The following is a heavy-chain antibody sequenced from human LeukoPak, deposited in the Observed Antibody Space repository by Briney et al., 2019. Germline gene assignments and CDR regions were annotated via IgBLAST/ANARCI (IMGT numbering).Heavy chain of an antibody. V-gene: IGHV4-61*02. J-gene: IGHJ4*02. Sequence: PSETLSLTCTVSGGSISSGSYYWSWIRQPAGKGLEWIGRIYTSGSTNYNPSLKSRATISVDTSKNQFSLKLSSVTAADTAVYYCARDRWGGYDLYYFDYWGQGTLVTVSS. CDR1: GGSISSGSYY. CDR2: IYTSGST. CDR3: ARDRWGGYDLYYFDY. D-gene: IGHD5-12*01.